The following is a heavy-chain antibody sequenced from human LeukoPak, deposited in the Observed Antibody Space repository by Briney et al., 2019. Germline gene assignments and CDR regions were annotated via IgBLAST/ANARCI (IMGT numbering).Heavy chain of an antibody. J-gene: IGHJ4*02. V-gene: IGHV3-23*01. CDR2: MRGSGGST. D-gene: IGHD3-9*01. CDR1: GFTFSSYV. CDR3: AKSRSGYFDWSGS. Sequence: GGPLRLSCAASGFTFSSYVMSWVRQAPGKGLEWVSSMRGSGGSTYYAASVKGRFTISRDNSKNTMYLQMNSLRVEDTAVYYCAKSRSGYFDWSGSWGQGTLVTVSS.